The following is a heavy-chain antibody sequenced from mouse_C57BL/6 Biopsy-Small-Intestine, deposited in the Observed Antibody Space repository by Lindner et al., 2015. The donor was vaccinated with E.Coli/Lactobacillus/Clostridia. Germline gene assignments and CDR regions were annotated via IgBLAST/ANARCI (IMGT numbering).Heavy chain of an antibody. D-gene: IGHD2-2*01. CDR3: ASVGYDFDY. Sequence: VQLQESGPEVVKPGASVKISCKASGFTFTDYYMHWVKQSHGKTLEWIGNINPKIGGSNYNQNFKDKATLTVDKSSSTAYMELRSLTSEDSAVYYCASVGYDFDYWGQGTTLTVSS. J-gene: IGHJ2*01. V-gene: IGHV1-26*01. CDR1: GFTFTDYY. CDR2: INPKIGGS.